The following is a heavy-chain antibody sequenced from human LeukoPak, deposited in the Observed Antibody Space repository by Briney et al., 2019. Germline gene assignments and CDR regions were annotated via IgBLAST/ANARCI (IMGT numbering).Heavy chain of an antibody. D-gene: IGHD2-15*01. CDR2: IYYSGST. V-gene: IGHV4-38-2*02. Sequence: PSETLSLTCTVSGYSMSSGYYWGWIRQPPGKGLQWIGYIYYSGSTNYNPSLKSRVTISVDTSKNQFSLKLSSVTAADTAVYYCARGRDDCSGGSCFDYWGQGTLVTVSS. J-gene: IGHJ4*02. CDR1: GYSMSSGYY. CDR3: ARGRDDCSGGSCFDY.